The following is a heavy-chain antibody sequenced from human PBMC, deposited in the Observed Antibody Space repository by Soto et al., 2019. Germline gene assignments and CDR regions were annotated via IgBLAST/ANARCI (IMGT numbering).Heavy chain of an antibody. CDR1: GGTFSSYA. Sequence: QVQLVQSGAEVKKPGSSVKVSCKASGGTFSSYAVSWVRQAPGQGLEWMGGIIPIFATSHYAQRFQGRVTITADKSTSTAYMELSSLRSDDTAVYYCAGSYGSGSDYYYDMDVWGQGTTVTVSS. D-gene: IGHD3-10*01. J-gene: IGHJ6*02. V-gene: IGHV1-69*06. CDR3: AGSYGSGSDYYYDMDV. CDR2: IIPIFATS.